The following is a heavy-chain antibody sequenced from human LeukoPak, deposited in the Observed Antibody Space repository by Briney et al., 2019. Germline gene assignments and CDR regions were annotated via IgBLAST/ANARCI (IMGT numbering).Heavy chain of an antibody. CDR2: IIPIFGTA. CDR3: AREAEPGLPDAFDI. V-gene: IGHV1-69*13. J-gene: IGHJ3*02. CDR1: GGTFSSYA. D-gene: IGHD1-14*01. Sequence: SVKVSCKASGGTFSSYAISWVRQAPGQGLERMGGIIPIFGTANYAQKFQGRVTITADESTSTAYMELSSLRSEDTAVYYCAREAEPGLPDAFDIWGQGTMVTVSS.